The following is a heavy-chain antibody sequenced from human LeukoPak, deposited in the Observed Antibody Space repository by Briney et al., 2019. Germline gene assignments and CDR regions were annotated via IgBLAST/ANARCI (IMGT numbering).Heavy chain of an antibody. CDR3: ARGKEVITMLRGLKPGYYFDY. CDR1: GGSITNYY. Sequence: SETLSLTCTVSGGSITNYYWSWIRQPPGKGLEWIGYIHYIGSTKYKSSLKSRVTISVDTSKNQFSLKLNSVTAADTAVYYCARGKEVITMLRGLKPGYYFDYWGQGTLVTVSS. V-gene: IGHV4-59*01. D-gene: IGHD3-10*01. CDR2: IHYIGST. J-gene: IGHJ4*02.